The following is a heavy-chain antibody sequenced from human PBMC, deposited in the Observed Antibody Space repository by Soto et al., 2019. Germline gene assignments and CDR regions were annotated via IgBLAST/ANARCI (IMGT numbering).Heavy chain of an antibody. V-gene: IGHV4-34*01. J-gene: IGHJ5*02. CDR3: ARRRRIIAVAGLGNWFDP. Sequence: QVQLQQWGAGLLKPSETLSLTCAVYGGSFSGYYWSWIRQPPGKGLEWIGEINHSGSTNYNPSLKSRVTISVDTAKNQFSRKLSSRTAADTAVYYCARRRRIIAVAGLGNWFDPWGQGTLVTVSS. CDR1: GGSFSGYY. CDR2: INHSGST. D-gene: IGHD6-19*01.